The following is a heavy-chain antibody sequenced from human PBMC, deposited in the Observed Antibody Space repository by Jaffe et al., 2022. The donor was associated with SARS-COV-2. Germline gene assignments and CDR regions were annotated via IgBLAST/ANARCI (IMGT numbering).Heavy chain of an antibody. D-gene: IGHD5-18*01. Sequence: QVQLQESGPGLVKPSETLSLTCTVSGYSISSGYYWGWIRQPPGKGLEWIGSIYHSGSTYYNPSLKSRVTISVDTSKNQFSLKLSSVTAADTAVYYCARVGEKAMVRVVDYWGQGTLVTVSS. CDR3: ARVGEKAMVRVVDY. CDR1: GYSISSGYY. V-gene: IGHV4-38-2*02. CDR2: IYHSGST. J-gene: IGHJ4*02.